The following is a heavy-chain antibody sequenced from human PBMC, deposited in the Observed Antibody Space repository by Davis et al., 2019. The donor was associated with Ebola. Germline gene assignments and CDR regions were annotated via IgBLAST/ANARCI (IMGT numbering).Heavy chain of an antibody. Sequence: SLKISCATSGLTFDNYAMHWFRQAPGKGLEWVSGITSNSGTTAYADSVKGRFTISRDNAKDSLYLQMNSLRIVDTAFYYCAKDFYGSGSYIDAWGQGTLVAVSS. CDR1: GLTFDNYA. CDR3: AKDFYGSGSYIDA. D-gene: IGHD3-10*01. J-gene: IGHJ5*02. V-gene: IGHV3-9*01. CDR2: ITSNSGTT.